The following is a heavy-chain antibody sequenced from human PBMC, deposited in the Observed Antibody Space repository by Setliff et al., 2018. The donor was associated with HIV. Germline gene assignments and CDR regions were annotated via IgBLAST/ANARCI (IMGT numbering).Heavy chain of an antibody. Sequence: ASVKVSCKASGYTFTSYYIHWVRQAPGQGPEWMGIVNPSGGTIDYAQKFQGRVIMTSDTATNTVYMEVRSLKSEDTAVYFCARTFLGPRSFYFDYWVPETLLVTVSS. CDR1: GYTFTSYY. CDR3: ARTFLGPRSFYFDY. V-gene: IGHV1-46*01. J-gene: IGHJ4*03. CDR2: VNPSGGTI.